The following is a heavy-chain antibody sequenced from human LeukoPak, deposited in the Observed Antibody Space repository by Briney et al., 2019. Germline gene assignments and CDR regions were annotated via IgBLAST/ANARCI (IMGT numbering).Heavy chain of an antibody. D-gene: IGHD3-22*01. V-gene: IGHV4-34*01. CDR3: AGQFDSSGSYFY. CDR1: GGSFSGYY. Sequence: SETLSLTCAVYGGSFSGYYWSWIRQPPGKGLEWIGSIYHTGSTYYNPSLKSRATISVDTSKNQFSLKLKFVTAADTAVYYCAGQFDSSGSYFYWGQGTLVTVSS. CDR2: IYHTGST. J-gene: IGHJ4*02.